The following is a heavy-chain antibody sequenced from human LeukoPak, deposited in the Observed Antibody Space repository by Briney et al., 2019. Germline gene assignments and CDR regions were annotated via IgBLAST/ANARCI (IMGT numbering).Heavy chain of an antibody. D-gene: IGHD1-26*01. CDR3: ARGGVFTPMAEFDY. Sequence: GESLRLSCEASGFTCSDYYMSWIRQAPGKGLEWVSYISSGGSTIYYADSVKGRFTISRDNAKNSLTLQMNSLRAEDTGVYYCARGGVFTPMAEFDYWGQGTLVTVSS. CDR1: GFTCSDYY. J-gene: IGHJ4*02. V-gene: IGHV3-11*01. CDR2: ISSGGSTI.